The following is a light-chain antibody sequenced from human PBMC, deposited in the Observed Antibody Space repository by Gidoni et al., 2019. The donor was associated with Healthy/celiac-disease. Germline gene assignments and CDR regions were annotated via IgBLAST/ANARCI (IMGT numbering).Light chain of an antibody. J-gene: IGKJ2*01. V-gene: IGKV3-20*01. CDR2: DAA. CDR1: QSVTNNY. Sequence: EIVLTQSPGTRSLSPGERATLSCRASQSVTNNYLAWYQQKPGQAPRLVIYDAANRATGIPDRFSGSGSVPDFTLTISRLEPEDFAVYYCQQSGSSPYTFGQGSKLEIK. CDR3: QQSGSSPYT.